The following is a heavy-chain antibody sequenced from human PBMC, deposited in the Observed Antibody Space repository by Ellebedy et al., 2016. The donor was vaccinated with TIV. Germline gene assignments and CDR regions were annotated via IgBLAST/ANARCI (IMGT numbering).Heavy chain of an antibody. D-gene: IGHD1-1*01. CDR3: AYSTGTAYYYAMDV. CDR1: GYTFTSYD. Sequence: AASVKVSCTASGYTFTSYDISWVRQAPGQRLEWMGWINAGNGNTKYSQKFQGRVTITRDTSASTAYMELSSLRSEDTAVYYCAYSTGTAYYYAMDVWGQGTTVTVSS. CDR2: INAGNGNT. J-gene: IGHJ6*02. V-gene: IGHV1-3*01.